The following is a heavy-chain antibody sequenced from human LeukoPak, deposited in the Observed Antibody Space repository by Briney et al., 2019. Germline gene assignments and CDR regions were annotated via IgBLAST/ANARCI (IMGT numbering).Heavy chain of an antibody. V-gene: IGHV1-46*03. CDR1: GYTFTSYY. Sequence: ASVKVSCKASGYTFTSYYMHWVRQAPGQGLEWMGIINPSGGSTSYAQKFQGRVTMTRDTSTSTVYMELSSLRPEDTAVYYCARGYCSSTSCEQIGRHLRFLEWLFPAFDYWGQGTLVTVSS. CDR3: ARGYCSSTSCEQIGRHLRFLEWLFPAFDY. J-gene: IGHJ4*02. D-gene: IGHD3-3*01. CDR2: INPSGGST.